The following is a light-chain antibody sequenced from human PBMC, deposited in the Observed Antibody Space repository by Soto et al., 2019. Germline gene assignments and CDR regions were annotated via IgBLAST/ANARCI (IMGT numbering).Light chain of an antibody. CDR3: QQYGSSRT. Sequence: EIVLTQSPGTLSLSPGERATLSCRASQSVSSSYLAWYQQKPGQAPRLLIYGASSRATGIPDRFSGGGSGTDFTLTISRLEPEDFAVYYCQQYGSSRTFGPGTKVDIK. V-gene: IGKV3-20*01. CDR1: QSVSSSY. J-gene: IGKJ3*01. CDR2: GAS.